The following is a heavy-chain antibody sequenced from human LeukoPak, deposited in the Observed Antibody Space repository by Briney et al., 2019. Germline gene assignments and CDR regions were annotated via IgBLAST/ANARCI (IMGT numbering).Heavy chain of an antibody. J-gene: IGHJ4*02. CDR3: ARDVTDIVVVPAAIGEYRYYFDY. Sequence: ASVKVSCKASGYTFTGYYMHWVRQAPGQGLEWMGWINPNSGGTNYAQKFQGRVTMTRDKSISTAYMELSRLRSDDTAVYYCARDVTDIVVVPAAIGEYRYYFDYWGQGTLVTVSS. CDR1: GYTFTGYY. V-gene: IGHV1-2*02. CDR2: INPNSGGT. D-gene: IGHD2-2*02.